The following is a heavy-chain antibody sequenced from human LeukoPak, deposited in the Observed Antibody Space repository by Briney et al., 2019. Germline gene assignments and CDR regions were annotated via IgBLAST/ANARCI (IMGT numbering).Heavy chain of an antibody. CDR1: GFTFDDYA. V-gene: IGHV3-30-3*01. J-gene: IGHJ4*02. CDR2: ISYDGSNK. CDR3: AREIRGSLDY. D-gene: IGHD2-15*01. Sequence: GGSLRLSCAASGFTFDDYAMHWVRQAPGKGLEWVAVISYDGSNKYYADSVKGRFTISRDNSKNTLYLQMNSLRAEDTAVYYCAREIRGSLDYWGQGTLVTVSS.